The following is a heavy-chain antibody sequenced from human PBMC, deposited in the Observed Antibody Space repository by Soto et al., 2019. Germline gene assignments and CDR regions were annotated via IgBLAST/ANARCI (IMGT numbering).Heavy chain of an antibody. CDR3: AKTSAAAGLDY. Sequence: GGSLRLSCAASGFTFSNYGMHWVRQAPGKGLEWVAVTSYDGSNKYYGDSVKGRFTISRDNSKNTLYLQMNSLRAEDTAVYYCAKTSAAAGLDYWGQGTPATVSS. J-gene: IGHJ4*02. D-gene: IGHD6-13*01. CDR2: TSYDGSNK. CDR1: GFTFSNYG. V-gene: IGHV3-30*18.